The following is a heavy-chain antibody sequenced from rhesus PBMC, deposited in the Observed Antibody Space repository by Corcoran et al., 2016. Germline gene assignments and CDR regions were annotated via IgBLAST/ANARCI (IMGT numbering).Heavy chain of an antibody. CDR2: ISNGGGST. CDR3: ARDHSSGWSGYGLDS. V-gene: IGHV3-178*01. J-gene: IGHJ6*01. CDR1: GFTFSDYY. D-gene: IGHD6S26*01. Sequence: EVQLVESGGGLAKPGGSLRLSCAASGFTFSDYYMDWVRQAPGKGLGWVSRISNGGGSTWYTDSVKGRFTISRENAKNTLYLQMNSLRAEDTAVYYCARDHSSGWSGYGLDSWGQGVVVTVSS.